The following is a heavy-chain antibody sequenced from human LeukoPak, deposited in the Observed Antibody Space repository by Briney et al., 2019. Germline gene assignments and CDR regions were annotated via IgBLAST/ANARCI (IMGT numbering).Heavy chain of an antibody. J-gene: IGHJ4*02. D-gene: IGHD2-21*01. CDR2: ISSYNGNT. CDR1: GYTFTSYG. CDR3: ARELIYYCGGDCHLLDY. V-gene: IGHV1-18*01. Sequence: GASVKVSCKASGYTFTSYGISWVRQAPGQGLEWMGCISSYNGNTNYAQKLQGRVTIPTDTSTNTPYMELRSLRSDDTAVYYCARELIYYCGGDCHLLDYWGQGTLVTVSS.